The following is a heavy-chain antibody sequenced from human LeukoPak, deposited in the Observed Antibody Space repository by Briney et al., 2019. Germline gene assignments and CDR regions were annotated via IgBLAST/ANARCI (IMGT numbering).Heavy chain of an antibody. CDR3: ARGRRGDS. CDR1: GFTFRNFW. Sequence: GGSLRLSCAASGFTFRNFWMSWVRQAPGKGPEWVANIIQDGSETYYVDSVKGRFTISRDNAKNSLYLQMNSLRAEDTAVYYCARGRRGDSWGQGTLVTVSS. CDR2: IIQDGSET. V-gene: IGHV3-7*01. J-gene: IGHJ4*02.